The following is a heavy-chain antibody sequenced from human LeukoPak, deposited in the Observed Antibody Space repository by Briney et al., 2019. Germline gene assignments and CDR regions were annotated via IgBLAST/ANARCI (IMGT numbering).Heavy chain of an antibody. CDR3: ARSTRYFDWTDYYYYGMDV. D-gene: IGHD3-9*01. Sequence: GGSLRLSCAASGFTFSSYWMHWVRQAPGKGLVWVSRINSDGGSTSYADSVKGRFTISRDNAKNTLYLQMNSLRAEDTAVYYCARSTRYFDWTDYYYYGMDVWGQGTTVTVSS. CDR1: GFTFSSYW. J-gene: IGHJ6*02. CDR2: INSDGGST. V-gene: IGHV3-74*01.